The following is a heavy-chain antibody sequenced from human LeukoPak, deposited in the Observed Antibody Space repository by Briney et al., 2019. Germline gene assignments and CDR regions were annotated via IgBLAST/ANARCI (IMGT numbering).Heavy chain of an antibody. Sequence: PSETLSLTCTVSGGSISSSSYYWGWIRQPPGTGLEWIGTIYYSGSTYYNPSLKSRVTISLNTSKKQFSLMLTSVTAADTAVYYCARIRIVVVINYWGQGTLVTVSS. D-gene: IGHD3-22*01. J-gene: IGHJ4*02. CDR2: IYYSGST. CDR3: ARIRIVVVINY. V-gene: IGHV4-39*01. CDR1: GGSISSSSYY.